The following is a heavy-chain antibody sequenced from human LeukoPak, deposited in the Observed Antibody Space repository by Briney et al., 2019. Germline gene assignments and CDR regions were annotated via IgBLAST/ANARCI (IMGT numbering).Heavy chain of an antibody. CDR3: VHINSWGSYSVFDY. J-gene: IGHJ4*02. D-gene: IGHD3-16*01. Sequence: ESGPTLVKPTQTLTLTCTFSGFSLSTSGVGVGWIRQPPGKALEWLALIYWNDDKRYSPSLKSRLTITKDTSKNQVVLTMTKMDPVDTATYYCVHINSWGSYSVFDYWGQGTLVTVSS. V-gene: IGHV2-5*01. CDR1: GFSLSTSGVG. CDR2: IYWNDDK.